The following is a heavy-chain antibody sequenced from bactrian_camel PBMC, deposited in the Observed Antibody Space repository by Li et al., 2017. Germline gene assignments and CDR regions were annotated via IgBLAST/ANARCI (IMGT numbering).Heavy chain of an antibody. CDR2: MHTTLQVP. V-gene: IGHV3-3*01. Sequence: HVQLVESGGGSVQAGESLTLSCTAPRDIYKGNCIGWFHQAPGKEREPIAAMHTTLQVPYYADSVKGRFTMSQDNAKNTVYLQMNSLKPEDTAMYYCAAAPAWVGPCPNEVGYWGQGTQVTVS. CDR1: RDIYKGNC. J-gene: IGHJ4*01. D-gene: IGHD5*01. CDR3: AAAPAWVGPCPNEVGY.